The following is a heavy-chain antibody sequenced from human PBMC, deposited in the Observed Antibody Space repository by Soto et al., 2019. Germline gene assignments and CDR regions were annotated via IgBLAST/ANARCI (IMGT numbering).Heavy chain of an antibody. D-gene: IGHD3-10*01. J-gene: IGHJ3*02. CDR2: INPSGGNT. CDR1: GYTFTSYY. CDR3: GRGLIWFGVIDDAFDI. Sequence: ASVKVSCKASGYTFTSYYMHWVRQAPGQGLEWMGIINPSGGNTNYAQKHQGRVTMTTDTSTSTAYMELRSLRSDDTAVYYCGRGLIWFGVIDDAFDIWGQGTMVTVSS. V-gene: IGHV1-46*01.